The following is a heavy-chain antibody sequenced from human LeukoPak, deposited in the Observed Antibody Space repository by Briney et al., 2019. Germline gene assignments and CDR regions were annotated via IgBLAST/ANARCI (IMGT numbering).Heavy chain of an antibody. CDR2: INAGNGNT. J-gene: IGHJ6*02. CDR1: GYTFTTST. D-gene: IGHD3-3*01. Sequence: ASVTVSCTASGYTFTTSTIHWVRHAPGQRLEWMGWINAGNGNTKYSQKFQGRVTITRDTSASTAYMELGSLRSEDTAVFYCARANDFWSGHYYGMDVWGQGTTVTVSS. CDR3: ARANDFWSGHYYGMDV. V-gene: IGHV1-3*01.